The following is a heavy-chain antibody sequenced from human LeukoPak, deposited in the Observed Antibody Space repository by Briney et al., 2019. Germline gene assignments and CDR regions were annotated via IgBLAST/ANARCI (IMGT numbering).Heavy chain of an antibody. CDR1: GGXITGYY. CDR3: ARESRSYYDSRGYYGTFDY. J-gene: IGHJ4*02. V-gene: IGHV4-59*01. D-gene: IGHD3-22*01. CDR2: IYYSGST. Sequence: PSETLSLTCTVSGGXITGYYCSWIRQPPGKGQEWIGYIYYSGSTNYSPSLKSRVTISVDTSKNQFSLKLSSVTAADTAVYYCARESRSYYDSRGYYGTFDYWGQGTLVTVSS.